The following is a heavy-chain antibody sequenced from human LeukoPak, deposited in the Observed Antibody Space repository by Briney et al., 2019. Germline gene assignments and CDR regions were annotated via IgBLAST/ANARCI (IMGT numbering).Heavy chain of an antibody. CDR1: GFTVSNNY. J-gene: IGHJ4*02. V-gene: IGHV3-53*05. D-gene: IGHD5-24*01. CDR3: ARDLSSGMGRSSFDY. CDR2: IYSGGST. Sequence: GGSLRLSCAASGFTVSNNYMSWVRQAPGKGLEWVALIYSGGSTYYADFVKGRFTISRDNSKNTLYLQMSSLRSEDTAVYYCARDLSSGMGRSSFDYWGQGTLVTVSS.